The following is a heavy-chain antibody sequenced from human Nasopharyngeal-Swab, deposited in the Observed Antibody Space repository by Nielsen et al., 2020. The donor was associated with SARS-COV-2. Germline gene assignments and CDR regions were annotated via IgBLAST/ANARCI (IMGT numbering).Heavy chain of an antibody. Sequence: SLKISCAASGFTFDDYAMHWVRQAPGKGLEWVSGISWNSGSIDYADSVMGRFTISRDNAKNSLYLQMNSLRAEDTAVYYCARDGLYSAGGNWGQGTLVTVSS. J-gene: IGHJ4*02. CDR3: ARDGLYSAGGN. D-gene: IGHD5-18*01. CDR1: GFTFDDYA. CDR2: ISWNSGSI. V-gene: IGHV3-9*01.